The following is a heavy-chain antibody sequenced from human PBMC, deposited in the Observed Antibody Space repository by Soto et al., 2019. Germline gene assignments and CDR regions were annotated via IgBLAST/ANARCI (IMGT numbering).Heavy chain of an antibody. V-gene: IGHV4-59*08. J-gene: IGHJ5*02. CDR3: AGGSPRNWFDP. CDR1: GGTIIIYY. Sequence: SETLSLTCTVPGGTIIIYYLSWIRQPPGKGLEWIGYIYYSGSTNYNPSLKSRVTISVDTSKNQFSLKLSSVTAADTAVYYCAGGSPRNWFDPWGQGTPVTVSS. D-gene: IGHD3-16*01. CDR2: IYYSGST.